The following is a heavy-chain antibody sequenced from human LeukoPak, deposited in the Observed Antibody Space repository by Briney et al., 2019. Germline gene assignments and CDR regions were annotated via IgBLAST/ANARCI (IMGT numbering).Heavy chain of an antibody. Sequence: GGSLRLSCAASGFTFSSYAMSWVRQAPGKGLEWVSGILDSGYSTYYANSVKGRFAISRDNSNNTLYLQMNSLRAEDTAVYYCAKLGGHPLHNYYVGVWGKGTTVAVSS. CDR2: ILDSGYST. J-gene: IGHJ6*03. CDR3: AKLGGHPLHNYYVGV. D-gene: IGHD3-16*01. CDR1: GFTFSSYA. V-gene: IGHV3-23*01.